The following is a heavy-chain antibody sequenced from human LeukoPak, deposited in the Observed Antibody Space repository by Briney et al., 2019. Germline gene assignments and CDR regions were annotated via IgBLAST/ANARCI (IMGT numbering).Heavy chain of an antibody. Sequence: GGSLRLSCAASGFTFSSYEMNWVRQAPGKGLEWVSYISSSGSTIYYADSVKGRFTISRDNAKNSLYLQMNSLRAEDTAVYYCAKTLWFGEYYGPRAFDIWGQGTMVTVSS. D-gene: IGHD3-10*01. CDR2: ISSSGSTI. J-gene: IGHJ3*02. CDR1: GFTFSSYE. CDR3: AKTLWFGEYYGPRAFDI. V-gene: IGHV3-48*03.